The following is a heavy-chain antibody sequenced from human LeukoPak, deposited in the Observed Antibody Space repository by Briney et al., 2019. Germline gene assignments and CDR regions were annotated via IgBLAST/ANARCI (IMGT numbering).Heavy chain of an antibody. V-gene: IGHV4-59*01. CDR3: ARGRWLPNAFDI. CDR1: GDSINSYY. D-gene: IGHD5-24*01. Sequence: SATLSLPCTVAGDSINSYYWNWFRQPPGKRLEWIGYIYYSGRTDYNPSLKSRVTISVDTSKHQFSMKLKSVTAADTAVYFCARGRWLPNAFDIWGQGTMVTVFS. CDR2: IYYSGRT. J-gene: IGHJ3*02.